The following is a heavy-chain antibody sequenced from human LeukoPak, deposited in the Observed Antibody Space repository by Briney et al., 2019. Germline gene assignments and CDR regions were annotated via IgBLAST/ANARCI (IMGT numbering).Heavy chain of an antibody. D-gene: IGHD5-18*01. CDR2: INPNSGGT. J-gene: IGHJ4*02. CDR3: ATTIGYSYGFDY. Sequence: ASVKVSCKASGYTFTGYCMHWVRQAPGQGLEWMGWINPNSGGTNYAQKFQGRVTMTRDTSISTAYMELSRLRSDDTAVYYCATTIGYSYGFDYWGQGTLVTVSS. CDR1: GYTFTGYC. V-gene: IGHV1-2*02.